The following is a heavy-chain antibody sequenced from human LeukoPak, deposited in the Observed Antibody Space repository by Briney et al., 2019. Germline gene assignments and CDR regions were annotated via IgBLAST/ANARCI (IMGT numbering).Heavy chain of an antibody. CDR2: ISEDGRT. Sequence: GRSLRLSCEASGFTFSSYVMIWVRRAPGRGLQWVSVISEDGRTYYADSVKGRFTISRDNSKNTLYLQMNSLRAEDTAVYYCAREVAVAGTRGAFDIWGQGTMVTVSS. J-gene: IGHJ3*02. CDR1: GFTFSSYV. CDR3: AREVAVAGTRGAFDI. D-gene: IGHD6-19*01. V-gene: IGHV3-23*01.